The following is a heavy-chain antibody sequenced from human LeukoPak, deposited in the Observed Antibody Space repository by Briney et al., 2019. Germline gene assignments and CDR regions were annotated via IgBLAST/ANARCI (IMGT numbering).Heavy chain of an antibody. Sequence: SETLSLTCGVSGGSITSTNYWTWVRQPPGKGLEWIGEVNLQGSTNYNPSLKSRVTISLDTSKNHFSLKLSSATAADTAVYYCARPLGYCSGGSCYGDAFDIWGQGTMVTVSS. CDR3: ARPLGYCSGGSCYGDAFDI. CDR1: GGSITSTNY. V-gene: IGHV4-4*02. D-gene: IGHD2-15*01. J-gene: IGHJ3*02. CDR2: VNLQGST.